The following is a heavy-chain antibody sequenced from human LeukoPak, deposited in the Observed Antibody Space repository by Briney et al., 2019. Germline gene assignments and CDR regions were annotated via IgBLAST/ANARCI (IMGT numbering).Heavy chain of an antibody. J-gene: IGHJ6*02. D-gene: IGHD6-13*01. Sequence: SETLSLTCAVYGGSFSSSSYYWGWIRQPPGKGLEWIGSIYYTGSTYYNPSLKSRVTISVDTSKNQFSLKLSSVTAADTAVYYCARQGLGSNWYGYYYGMDVWGQGTTVTVTS. CDR3: ARQGLGSNWYGYYYGMDV. CDR2: IYYTGST. CDR1: GGSFSSSSYY. V-gene: IGHV4-39*01.